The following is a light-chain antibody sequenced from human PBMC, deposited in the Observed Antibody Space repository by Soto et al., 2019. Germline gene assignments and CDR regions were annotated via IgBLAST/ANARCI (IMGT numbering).Light chain of an antibody. Sequence: QSVLTQPPSVSGAPGQRVTISGTGSSSNIGAGYDVHWYQQLPGTAPKLLIYGNSNRPSGVPDRFSGSKSGTSASLAITGLQAEDEADYYCQSYDSRLSGYVFGTGTKLLVL. CDR1: SSNIGAGYD. V-gene: IGLV1-40*01. CDR2: GNS. J-gene: IGLJ1*01. CDR3: QSYDSRLSGYV.